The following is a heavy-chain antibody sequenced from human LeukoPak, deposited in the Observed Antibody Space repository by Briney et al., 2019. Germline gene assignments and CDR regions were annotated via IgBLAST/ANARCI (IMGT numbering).Heavy chain of an antibody. J-gene: IGHJ4*02. V-gene: IGHV1-69*05. D-gene: IGHD3-3*01. CDR3: ATTSYYDFWCGYKNFDY. CDR1: GGTFSSYA. CDR2: IIPIFGTA. Sequence: GASVKVSCKASGGTFSSYAISWVRQAPGQGLEWMGGIIPIFGTANYAQKFQGRVTITTDESTSTAYMELSSLRSEDTAVYYCATTSYYDFWCGYKNFDYWGQGTLVTVSS.